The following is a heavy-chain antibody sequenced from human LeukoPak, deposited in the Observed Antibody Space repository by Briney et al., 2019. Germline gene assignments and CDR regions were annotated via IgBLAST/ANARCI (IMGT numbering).Heavy chain of an antibody. V-gene: IGHV4-39*01. CDR1: GGSISSSSYY. D-gene: IGHD2-2*01. CDR3: ARRCVSISCYFF. Sequence: ASETLSLTCTVSGGSISSSSYYWGWIRQPPGKGLEWIGNIFYSGSTNYNPSLKSRVTISVDTSKNQFSLKLTSVTAADTALYYCARRCVSISCYFFWGQGTLVTVSS. CDR2: IFYSGST. J-gene: IGHJ4*02.